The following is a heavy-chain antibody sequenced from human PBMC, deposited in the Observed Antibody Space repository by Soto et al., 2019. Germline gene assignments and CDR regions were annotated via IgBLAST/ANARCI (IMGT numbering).Heavy chain of an antibody. CDR2: IYYSGST. D-gene: IGHD3-9*01. J-gene: IGHJ4*02. Sequence: SETLSLTCTVSGGSISSGGYYWSWIRQHPGKGLEWIGYIYYSGSTYYNPSLKSRVTISVDTPKNQFSLKLSSVTAADTAVYYCARSTYYDILTGFDYWGQGTLVTVSS. CDR1: GGSISSGGYY. CDR3: ARSTYYDILTGFDY. V-gene: IGHV4-31*03.